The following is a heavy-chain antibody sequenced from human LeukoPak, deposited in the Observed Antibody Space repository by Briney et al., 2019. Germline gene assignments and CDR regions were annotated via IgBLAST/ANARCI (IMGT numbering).Heavy chain of an antibody. CDR2: INPNSGGT. Sequence: ASVKVSCKASGYTFTGYYMHWVRQAPGQGLEWMGWINPNSGGTNYAQKFQGRVTMTRDTSISTAYMELSRLRSDDTAVYYCARLKYSSGWGFDYWGQGTLVTVPS. CDR3: ARLKYSSGWGFDY. J-gene: IGHJ4*02. D-gene: IGHD6-19*01. V-gene: IGHV1-2*02. CDR1: GYTFTGYY.